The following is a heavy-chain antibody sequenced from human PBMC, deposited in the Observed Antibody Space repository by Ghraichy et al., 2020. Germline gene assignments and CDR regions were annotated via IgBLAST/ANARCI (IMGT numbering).Heavy chain of an antibody. CDR1: GDSVSSNSAT. CDR3: ARSGSYLEYLQH. V-gene: IGHV6-1*01. CDR2: TYYRFKWYN. D-gene: IGHD1-26*01. J-gene: IGHJ1*01. Sequence: SQTLSLTCAISGDSVSSNSATWNWIRQSPSGGLECLGRTYYRFKWYNEYAVSVKSRITINADTAKNQVSLQLNSVTPEDTAVYYCARSGSYLEYLQHWGQGTLVTVSS.